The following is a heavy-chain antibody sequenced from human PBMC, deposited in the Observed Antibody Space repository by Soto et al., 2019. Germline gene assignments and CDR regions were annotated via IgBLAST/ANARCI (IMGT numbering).Heavy chain of an antibody. Sequence: QVQLVESGGGVVQPGRSLRLSCAASGFTFSSYGMHWVRQAPGKGLEWVAVIWYDGSNKYYADSVKGRFTISRDNSKNTLYLQMNSRRAEDTAVYYCARDGYCSGGSCYAVPVFDSWGQGTLVTVSS. CDR3: ARDGYCSGGSCYAVPVFDS. V-gene: IGHV3-33*01. D-gene: IGHD2-15*01. CDR2: IWYDGSNK. J-gene: IGHJ4*02. CDR1: GFTFSSYG.